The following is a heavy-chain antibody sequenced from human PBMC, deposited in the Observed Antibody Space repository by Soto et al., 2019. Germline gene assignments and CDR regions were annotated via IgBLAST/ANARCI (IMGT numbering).Heavy chain of an antibody. CDR1: GGTFSSYA. CDR2: IIPIFGTA. V-gene: IGHV1-69*13. Sequence: SVKVSCKASGGTFSSYAISWVRQAPGQGLEWMGGIIPIFGTANYAQKFQGRVTITADESTSTAYMELSSLRSEDTAVYYCASGYSSPWDYYYYGMDVWGQGTTVTVSS. CDR3: ASGYSSPWDYYYYGMDV. J-gene: IGHJ6*02. D-gene: IGHD6-13*01.